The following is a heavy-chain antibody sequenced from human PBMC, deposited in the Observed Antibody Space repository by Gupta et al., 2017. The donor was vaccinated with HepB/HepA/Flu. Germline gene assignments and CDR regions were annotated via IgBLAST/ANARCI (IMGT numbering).Heavy chain of an antibody. CDR1: GGSISSSSYY. D-gene: IGHD3-3*01. CDR2: IYYSGST. V-gene: IGHV4-39*01. Sequence: QLQLQESGSGLVKPSETLSLTCTVSGGSISSSSYYWGWIRQPQGKGLECIGSIYYSGSTYYTPSRKSRVTIAVDTSTNQFALKLSSVTAADTAVYYRARHTDDDFWSGNWIDHWGQGTRGTVSA. J-gene: IGHJ5*02. CDR3: ARHTDDDFWSGNWIDH.